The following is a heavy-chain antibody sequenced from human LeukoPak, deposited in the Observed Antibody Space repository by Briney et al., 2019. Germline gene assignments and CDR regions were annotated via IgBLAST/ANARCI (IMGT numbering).Heavy chain of an antibody. D-gene: IGHD3-16*01. V-gene: IGHV3-7*01. J-gene: IGHJ6*02. CDR2: MNQDGSEK. CDR1: GFTFSDSW. Sequence: GGSLRLSCGASGFTFSDSWMSWVRQAPGKGLEWVANMNQDGSEKAYVDSVKGRFAISRDNARNSLYLQMSSLRAEDTAVYYCATYTHWVAGDVWGQGTTVTVSS. CDR3: ATYTHWVAGDV.